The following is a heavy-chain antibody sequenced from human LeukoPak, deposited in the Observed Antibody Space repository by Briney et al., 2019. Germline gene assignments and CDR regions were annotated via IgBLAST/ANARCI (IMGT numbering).Heavy chain of an antibody. CDR3: ATAGPHYYGSGSYDY. CDR2: IIPILGTA. Sequence: SVKVSCKGSGGTFSSYAISWVRQAPGQGLEWMGRIIPILGTANYAQKFQGRVTITADKSTSTAYMELSSLRSEDTAVYYCATAGPHYYGSGSYDYWGQGTLVTVSS. CDR1: GGTFSSYA. J-gene: IGHJ4*02. D-gene: IGHD3-10*01. V-gene: IGHV1-69*04.